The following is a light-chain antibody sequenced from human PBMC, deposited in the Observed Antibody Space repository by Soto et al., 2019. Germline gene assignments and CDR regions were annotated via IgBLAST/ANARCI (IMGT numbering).Light chain of an antibody. CDR3: GSYTGSITYV. J-gene: IGLJ1*01. Sequence: SVLTQPASVSGSLGQSITISCTGTTSDVGGYNYVSWYQQHPGKAPILMIYEVTNRPSGVSNRFSGSKSGNTASLTISGLQVEDEAEYYCGSYTGSITYVFGTGTKV. CDR2: EVT. CDR1: TSDVGGYNY. V-gene: IGLV2-14*01.